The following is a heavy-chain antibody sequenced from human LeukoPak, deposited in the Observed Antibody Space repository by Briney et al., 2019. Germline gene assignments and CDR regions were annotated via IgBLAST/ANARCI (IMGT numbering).Heavy chain of an antibody. Sequence: EASVKVSCKASGYTFTSYGISWVRQAPGQGLEWMGWISAYNGNTNYAQKLQGRVTMTTDTSTSTAYMELRSLRSDDTAVYYCARLAVPHSDCSSTSCYFDYWGQGTLVTVSS. D-gene: IGHD2-2*01. J-gene: IGHJ4*02. V-gene: IGHV1-18*01. CDR1: GYTFTSYG. CDR3: ARLAVPHSDCSSTSCYFDY. CDR2: ISAYNGNT.